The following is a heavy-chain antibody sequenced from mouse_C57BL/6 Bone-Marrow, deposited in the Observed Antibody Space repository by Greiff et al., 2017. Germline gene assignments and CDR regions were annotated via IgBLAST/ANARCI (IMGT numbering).Heavy chain of an antibody. V-gene: IGHV14-3*01. CDR2: IDPANGNT. CDR3: ARESPYGSSWHYAMDY. J-gene: IGHJ4*01. Sequence: VQLQQSVAELVRPGASVKLSCTASGFNIKNTYMHWVKQRPEQGLEWIGRIDPANGNTKYAPKFQGKATITADTSSNTAYLQLSSLTSEDTAIYSCARESPYGSSWHYAMDYWGQGTSVTVSS. D-gene: IGHD1-1*01. CDR1: GFNIKNTY.